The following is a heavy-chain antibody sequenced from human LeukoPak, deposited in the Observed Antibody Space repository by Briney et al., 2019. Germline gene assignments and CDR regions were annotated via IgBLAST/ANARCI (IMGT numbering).Heavy chain of an antibody. D-gene: IGHD3-16*01. Sequence: ASVQVSSTASGYTFTAYSVHWVRHATGQGRERMRWMSPKSGATTYAQKFQGRVTMTRETSISTAYMELSRLTSDDTAVYYCARVFTVGYLDYWGQGTLVTVSS. CDR3: ARVFTVGYLDY. CDR1: GYTFTAYS. V-gene: IGHV1-2*02. J-gene: IGHJ4*02. CDR2: MSPKSGAT.